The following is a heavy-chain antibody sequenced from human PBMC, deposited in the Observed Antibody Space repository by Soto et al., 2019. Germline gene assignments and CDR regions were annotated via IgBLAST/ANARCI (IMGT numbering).Heavy chain of an antibody. D-gene: IGHD3-10*01. CDR1: GGSFSGYY. J-gene: IGHJ5*02. Sequence: PSETLSLTCAVYGGSFSGYYWSWIRQPPGKGLEWIGEINHSGSTIYNPSLNSRVTMSVDTSKNQFSLHLNYVTAADTAVYYCARGGASSKWLDPWGQGTLVTVSS. V-gene: IGHV4-34*01. CDR3: ARGGASSKWLDP. CDR2: INHSGST.